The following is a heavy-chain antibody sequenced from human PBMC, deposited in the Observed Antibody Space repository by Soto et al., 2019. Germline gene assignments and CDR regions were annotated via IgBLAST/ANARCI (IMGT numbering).Heavy chain of an antibody. CDR2: MNPNSGNT. CDR1: GDTFTSYD. V-gene: IGHV1-8*01. Sequence: ASVKVSCKASGDTFTSYDINWVRQATGQGLEWMGWMNPNSGNTGYAQKFQGRVTISVDRSKNQFSLNLTSVTAADTAVYYRARDYYGMDVWGQGTTVTVSS. CDR3: ARDYYGMDV. J-gene: IGHJ6*02.